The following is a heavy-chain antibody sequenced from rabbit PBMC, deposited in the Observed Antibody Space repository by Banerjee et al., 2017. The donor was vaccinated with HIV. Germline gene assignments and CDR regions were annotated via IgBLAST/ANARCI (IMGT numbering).Heavy chain of an antibody. CDR1: GFSFSNSYY. D-gene: IGHD4-1*01. V-gene: IGHV1S45*01. J-gene: IGHJ4*01. CDR2: IYAGGSGAT. Sequence: QEQLEESGGDLVKPEGSLTLTCTASGFSFSNSYYMCWVRQAPGKGLEWIACIYAGGSGATYSASWAKGRFTISKTSSTTVTLQMTSLTAADTATYFCARDLAGVIGWNFDLWGQGTLVTVS. CDR3: ARDLAGVIGWNFDL.